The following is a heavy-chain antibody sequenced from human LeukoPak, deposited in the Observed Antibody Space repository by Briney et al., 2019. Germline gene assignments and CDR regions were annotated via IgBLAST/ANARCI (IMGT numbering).Heavy chain of an antibody. J-gene: IGHJ5*02. Sequence: SETLSLTCTVSGGSISSGGYYWSWIRQHPGKGLEWIGYIYYSGSTYYNPSLKSRVTISVDTSKNQFSLKLSSVTAADTAVYYCARGSEYFGWFDPWGQGTLVTISS. CDR2: IYYSGST. CDR1: GGSISSGGYY. V-gene: IGHV4-31*03. D-gene: IGHD3-9*01. CDR3: ARGSEYFGWFDP.